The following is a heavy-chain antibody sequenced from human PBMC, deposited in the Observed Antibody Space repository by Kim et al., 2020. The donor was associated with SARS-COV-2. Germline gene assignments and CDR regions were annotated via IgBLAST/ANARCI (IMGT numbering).Heavy chain of an antibody. J-gene: IGHJ4*02. CDR3: ARDLAGGYDPLFDY. Sequence: ADSVKGRFTISRDNSKNTLYLQMNSLRAEDTAVYYCARDLAGGYDPLFDYWGQGTLVTVSS. V-gene: IGHV3-33*01. D-gene: IGHD5-12*01.